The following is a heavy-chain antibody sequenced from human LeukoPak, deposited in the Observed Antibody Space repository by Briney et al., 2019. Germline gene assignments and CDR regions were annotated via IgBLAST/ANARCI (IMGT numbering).Heavy chain of an antibody. V-gene: IGHV3-48*04. CDR1: GFTFSSYS. D-gene: IGHD4-17*01. CDR2: ISSSSSTI. CDR3: ARAPLRLADY. J-gene: IGHJ4*02. Sequence: GGSLRLSCAASGFTFSSYSMNWVRQAPGRGLEWISYISSSSSTIYYADSVKGRFTISRDNAQNSLYLQMNSLRAEDTAVYYCARAPLRLADYWGQGTLVTVSS.